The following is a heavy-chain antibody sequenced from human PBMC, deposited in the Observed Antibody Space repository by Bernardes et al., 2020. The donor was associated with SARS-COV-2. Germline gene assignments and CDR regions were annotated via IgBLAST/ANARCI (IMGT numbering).Heavy chain of an antibody. J-gene: IGHJ4*02. V-gene: IGHV5-51*01. CDR3: ARHGQWLLQTPDY. D-gene: IGHD6-19*01. CDR2: IYPGDSDT. Sequence: GESLKISCKGSGYSFTKYWIDWVRQMPGKGLEWMGIIYPGDSDTRYSPSFRGQVTISVDKSISTAYLQWSSLKASDTAMYYCARHGQWLLQTPDYWGQGTLVTVSS. CDR1: GYSFTKYW.